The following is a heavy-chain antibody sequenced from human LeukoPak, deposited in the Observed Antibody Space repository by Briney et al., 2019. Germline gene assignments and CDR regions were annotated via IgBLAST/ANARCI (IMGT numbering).Heavy chain of an antibody. CDR2: IYYSGST. CDR1: GGSISSGGYS. Sequence: SETLSLTCAVSGGSISSGGYSWSWIRQPPGKGLEWIGSIYYSGSTYYNPSLKSRVTISVDTSKNQFSLKLSSVTAADTAVYYCARHSVLLWFGEPSSAHYMDVWGKGTTVTISS. D-gene: IGHD3-10*01. CDR3: ARHSVLLWFGEPSSAHYMDV. J-gene: IGHJ6*03. V-gene: IGHV4-30-2*03.